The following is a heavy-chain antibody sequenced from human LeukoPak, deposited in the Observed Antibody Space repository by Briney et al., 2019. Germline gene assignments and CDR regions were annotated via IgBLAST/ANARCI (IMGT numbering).Heavy chain of an antibody. CDR3: ARGYDILMYYFDY. CDR1: GYTFTGYY. D-gene: IGHD3-9*01. V-gene: IGHV1-2*02. J-gene: IGHJ4*02. CDR2: INPNSGGT. Sequence: ASVKVSCKASGYTFTGYYMHWVRQAPGQGLEWMGWINPNSGGTNFAQKFQGRVTMTRDTYISTAYMGLSRLRSDDTAVYYCARGYDILMYYFDYWGQGTLVTVSS.